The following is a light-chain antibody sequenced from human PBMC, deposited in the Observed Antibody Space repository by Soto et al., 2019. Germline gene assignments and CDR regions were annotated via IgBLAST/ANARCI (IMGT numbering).Light chain of an antibody. J-gene: IGKJ1*01. CDR3: QQRYSTPLT. CDR2: AAS. Sequence: DIQMTQSPSSLSASVGDRVTITCPASQSISSYLNWYQQKPGKAPKLLIYAASSLQSGVPSRFSGSGSGTDFTLTIRSLQHEDFATYYCQQRYSTPLTFGQGTKGDIK. CDR1: QSISSY. V-gene: IGKV1-39*01.